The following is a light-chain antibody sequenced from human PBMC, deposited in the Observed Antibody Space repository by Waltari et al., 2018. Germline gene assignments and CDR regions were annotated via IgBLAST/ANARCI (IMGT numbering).Light chain of an antibody. CDR2: RNK. J-gene: IGLJ3*02. Sequence: QSVLTQPPSASGTPGQRVTISCSGSSSNIGPYYVYWYQQFPGTAPKLLIYRNKQRPSGVPGRFSGSKSGTSASLAIGGLRSEDEADYYCATWDDSLTAWVFGGGTKVTVL. V-gene: IGLV1-47*01. CDR3: ATWDDSLTAWV. CDR1: SSNIGPYY.